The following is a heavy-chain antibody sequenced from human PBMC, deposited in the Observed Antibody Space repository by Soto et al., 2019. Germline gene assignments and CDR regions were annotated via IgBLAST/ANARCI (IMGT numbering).Heavy chain of an antibody. Sequence: EVQLVESGGGLVKPGGSLRLSCAASGFTFSSYSMNWVRQAPGKGLEWVSSISSSSSYIYYADSVKGRFTISRDNAKNSLYLQMNSLRAEDTAVYYCARSVDVDLLLSLTYGMDVWGQGTTVTVSS. D-gene: IGHD3-9*01. CDR2: ISSSSSYI. V-gene: IGHV3-21*01. J-gene: IGHJ6*02. CDR1: GFTFSSYS. CDR3: ARSVDVDLLLSLTYGMDV.